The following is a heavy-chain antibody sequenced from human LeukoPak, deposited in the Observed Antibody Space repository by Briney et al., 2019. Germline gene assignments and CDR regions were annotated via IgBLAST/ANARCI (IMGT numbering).Heavy chain of an antibody. Sequence: SETLSLTRTVSGGSISSGSYYWSWIRQPAGKGLEWIGRIYTSGSTNYNPSLKSRVTISVDTSKNQFSLKLSSVTAADTAVYYCARAPVTGSGSYNYWGQGTLVTVSS. CDR1: GGSISSGSYY. CDR3: ARAPVTGSGSYNY. CDR2: IYTSGST. J-gene: IGHJ4*02. D-gene: IGHD3-10*01. V-gene: IGHV4-61*02.